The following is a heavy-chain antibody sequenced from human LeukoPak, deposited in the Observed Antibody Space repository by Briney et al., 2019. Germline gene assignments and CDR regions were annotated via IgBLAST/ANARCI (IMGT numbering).Heavy chain of an antibody. CDR1: GFTFSSHV. CDR3: ARDPGYYYGMDV. CDR2: IYSGGST. Sequence: GGSLRLSCAASGFTFSSHVMSWVRQAPGKGLEWVSVIYSGGSTYYADSVKGRFTISRDNSKNTLYLQMNSLRAEDTAVYYCARDPGYYYGMDVWGQGTTVTVSS. J-gene: IGHJ6*02. V-gene: IGHV3-66*01.